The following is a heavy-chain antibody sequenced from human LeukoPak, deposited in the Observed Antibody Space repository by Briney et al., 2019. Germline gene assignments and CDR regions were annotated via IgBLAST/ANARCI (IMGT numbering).Heavy chain of an antibody. J-gene: IGHJ3*02. CDR3: ARRQLWHEIDAFDI. CDR2: IYYTGTT. V-gene: IGHV4-59*12. Sequence: SETLSLTCTVSGGSISSYYWSWIRQSPGKGLEYIGFIYYTGTTNYSPSLTSRVTMSVDTSKNQFSLKLSSVTAADTAVYYCARRQLWHEIDAFDIWGQGTMVTVSS. D-gene: IGHD5-18*01. CDR1: GGSISSYY.